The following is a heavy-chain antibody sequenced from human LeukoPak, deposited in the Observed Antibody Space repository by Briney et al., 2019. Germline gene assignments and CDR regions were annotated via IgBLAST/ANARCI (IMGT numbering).Heavy chain of an antibody. CDR1: GFTFDDYG. J-gene: IGHJ5*02. V-gene: IGHV3-20*04. CDR3: AKDGSSSWANWFDP. D-gene: IGHD6-13*01. Sequence: GGSLRLSCAASGFTFDDYGMSWVRQAPGKGLEWVSGINWNGGSTGYADSVKGRFTISRDNAKNSLYLQMNSLRAEDTALYYCAKDGSSSWANWFDPWGQGTLVTVSS. CDR2: INWNGGST.